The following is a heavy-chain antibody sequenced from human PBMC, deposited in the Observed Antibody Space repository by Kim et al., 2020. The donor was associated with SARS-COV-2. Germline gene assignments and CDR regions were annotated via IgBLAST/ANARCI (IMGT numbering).Heavy chain of an antibody. V-gene: IGHV3-33*01. D-gene: IGHD1-26*01. CDR2: IRYDGSNK. J-gene: IGHJ6*02. Sequence: GGSLRLSCAASGFTFSSYGMHWVHQAPGKGLEWVAVIRYDGSNKYYADSVKGRFTISRDNSKNTLYLQMNSLRAEDTAVYYCARDLLVGATSYGMDVWGQGTTVTVSS. CDR3: ARDLLVGATSYGMDV. CDR1: GFTFSSYG.